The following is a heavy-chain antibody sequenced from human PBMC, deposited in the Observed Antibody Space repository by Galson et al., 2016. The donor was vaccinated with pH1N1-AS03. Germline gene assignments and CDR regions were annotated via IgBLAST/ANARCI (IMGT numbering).Heavy chain of an antibody. V-gene: IGHV2-70*20. J-gene: IGHJ4*02. Sequence: PALVKPTQTLTLTCSFSGFSLTSPGVCVTWVRQPPGKALEWLATIDSDDDNYYTTSLKTRLTISKDTSKNKVVLTMTNMGPVDTATYYCARVWGAAAGYFDYWGPGKLVVVSS. D-gene: IGHD6-13*01. CDR1: GFSLTSPGVC. CDR2: IDSDDDN. CDR3: ARVWGAAAGYFDY.